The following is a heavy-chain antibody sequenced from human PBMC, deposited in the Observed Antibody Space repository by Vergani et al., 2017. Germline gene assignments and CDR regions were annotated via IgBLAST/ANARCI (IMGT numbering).Heavy chain of an antibody. CDR2: ISAYNGNT. CDR3: ARDARPYDDFWSGYLAYFDY. J-gene: IGHJ4*02. D-gene: IGHD3-3*01. V-gene: IGHV1-18*01. CDR1: GYTFTSYG. Sequence: QVPLVQSGAEVKKPGASVKVSCKASGYTFTSYGISWVRQAPGQGLEWMGWISAYNGNTNYAQKLQGRVTMTTDTSTSTAYMELRSLRSDDTAVYYCARDARPYDDFWSGYLAYFDYWGQGTLVTVSS.